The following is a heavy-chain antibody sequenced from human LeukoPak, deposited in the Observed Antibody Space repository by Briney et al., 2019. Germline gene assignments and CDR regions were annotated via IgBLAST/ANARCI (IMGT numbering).Heavy chain of an antibody. D-gene: IGHD3-16*01. J-gene: IGHJ4*02. CDR2: INPNSGGT. CDR1: GYTFTDYY. V-gene: IGHV1-2*02. CDR3: ARDWVFDY. Sequence: ASVKVSCKASGYTFTDYYIHWVRQAPGQGLEWMGWINPNSGGTNYAQKFQGRVTMTRDTSISTAYMEPSRPRSDDTAVYYCARDWVFDYWGQGTLVTVSS.